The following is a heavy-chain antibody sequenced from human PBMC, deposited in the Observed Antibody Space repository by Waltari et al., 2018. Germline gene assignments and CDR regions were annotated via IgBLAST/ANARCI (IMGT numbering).Heavy chain of an antibody. CDR3: VREWSSSSSWFDP. D-gene: IGHD6-6*01. Sequence: QVQLQESGPGLVKSSETLSLTCTVSGGSIGRNTFYWAWIRQPPGKRLEWMASINYSGSTDYMPSLKSRVTIAVDTARNQLSLRLTSVTAADTAVDFCVREWSSSSSWFDPWGQGTLVTVSS. CDR2: INYSGST. CDR1: GGSIGRNTFY. V-gene: IGHV4-39*07. J-gene: IGHJ5*02.